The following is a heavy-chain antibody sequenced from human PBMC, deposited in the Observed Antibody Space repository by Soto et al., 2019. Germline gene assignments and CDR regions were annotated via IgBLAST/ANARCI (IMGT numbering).Heavy chain of an antibody. V-gene: IGHV1-18*01. D-gene: IGHD3-10*01. Sequence: GASVKVSCKASGYTFTSYGISWVRQAPGQGLEWMGWISAYNGNTNYAQKLQGRVTITADKSTSTAYMELSSLRSEDTAVYYCARAPLWFGELHYWGQGTLVTVSS. J-gene: IGHJ4*02. CDR3: ARAPLWFGELHY. CDR1: GYTFTSYG. CDR2: ISAYNGNT.